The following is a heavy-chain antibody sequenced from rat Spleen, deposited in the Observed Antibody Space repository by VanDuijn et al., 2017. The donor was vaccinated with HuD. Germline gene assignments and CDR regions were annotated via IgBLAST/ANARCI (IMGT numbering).Heavy chain of an antibody. J-gene: IGHJ4*01. V-gene: IGHV5-17*01. Sequence: EVQLVESGGGLVQPGGSLKLSCVASGFTFNYYWMTWVRQAPKKGLEWVATIIYDGSRTYYRDSVKGRFTVSRDNAGSTLYLQMDSLRSEDTATYYCVRQWDAWGQGASVTVSS. CDR3: VRQWDA. CDR1: GFTFNYYW. CDR2: IIYDGSRT.